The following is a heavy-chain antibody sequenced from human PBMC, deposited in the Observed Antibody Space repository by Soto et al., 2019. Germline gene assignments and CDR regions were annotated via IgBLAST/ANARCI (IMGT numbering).Heavy chain of an antibody. Sequence: QVQLVESGGGVVQPGRSLRLSCAASGFTFSSYAMHWVRQAPGKGLEWVAVISADGSTKYYADSVKGRFTISRDNSKNTLYLQINSLRPEDPAMYYCAKVGGGWSYNWFDPWGQGTLVTVSS. CDR1: GFTFSSYA. CDR2: ISADGSTK. J-gene: IGHJ5*02. CDR3: AKVGGGWSYNWFDP. D-gene: IGHD2-15*01. V-gene: IGHV3-30-3*01.